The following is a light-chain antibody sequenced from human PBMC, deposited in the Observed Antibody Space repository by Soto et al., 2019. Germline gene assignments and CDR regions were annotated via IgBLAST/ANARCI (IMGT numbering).Light chain of an antibody. Sequence: QSALTQPGSVSGSPGQSITISCTGTSSDVGGYNYVSWYQQHPGKAPKLMISEVSNRPSGVSNRFSGSKSGNTASLTISGLQAEDEADYYCSSYTSSSTLVFGGGTKLTVL. J-gene: IGLJ2*01. V-gene: IGLV2-14*01. CDR2: EVS. CDR1: SSDVGGYNY. CDR3: SSYTSSSTLV.